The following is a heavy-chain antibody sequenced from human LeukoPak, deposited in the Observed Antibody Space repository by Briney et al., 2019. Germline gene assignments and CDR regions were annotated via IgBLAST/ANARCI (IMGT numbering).Heavy chain of an antibody. V-gene: IGHV3-23*01. CDR1: GFTFSSYA. Sequence: PGGSLRLSCAASGFTFSSYAMSWVRQAPGKGLEWVSAISGSGGSTYYADSVKGRFTISRDNSKNTLHLQMNSLRAEDTAVYYCAKDRRVAVAGEIDYWGQGTLVTVSS. CDR2: ISGSGGST. J-gene: IGHJ4*02. CDR3: AKDRRVAVAGEIDY. D-gene: IGHD6-19*01.